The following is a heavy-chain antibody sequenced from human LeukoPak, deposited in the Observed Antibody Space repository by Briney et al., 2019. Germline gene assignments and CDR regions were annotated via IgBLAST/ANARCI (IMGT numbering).Heavy chain of an antibody. CDR1: GGSISSSSYY. D-gene: IGHD3-22*01. CDR2: IYYSGST. Sequence: SETVSLTCTVSGGSISSSSYYWGWIRQPPGKGLEWIGSIYYSGSTYYNPSLKSRVTISVDRSKNQFSLKLSSVTAADTAVYYCARDGGVVVTSPAFDYWGQGTLVTVSS. V-gene: IGHV4-39*07. CDR3: ARDGGVVVTSPAFDY. J-gene: IGHJ4*02.